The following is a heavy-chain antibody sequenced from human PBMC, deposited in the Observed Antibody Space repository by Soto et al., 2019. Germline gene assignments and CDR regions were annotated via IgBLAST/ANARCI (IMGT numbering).Heavy chain of an antibody. CDR1: GGTFSIYG. V-gene: IGHV1-69*13. CDR3: ARLFYGPYQYVDVDYFPDCRDP. Sequence: SVKVSCKAPGGTFSIYGINWVRQAPGQGLEWMGGIMPLLGSTHYAEKFKGRVTITADESTTTPYMEMSSLRSEDTATYYCARLFYGPYQYVDVDYFPDCRDPWGQGTLVTVSS. D-gene: IGHD2-2*03. CDR2: IMPLLGST. J-gene: IGHJ5*02.